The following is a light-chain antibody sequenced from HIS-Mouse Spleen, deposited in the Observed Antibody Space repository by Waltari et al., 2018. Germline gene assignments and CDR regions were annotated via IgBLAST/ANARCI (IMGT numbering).Light chain of an antibody. CDR2: KDS. Sequence: SYELTQPPSVSVSPGQTARITCSGDALPKKYAYWYQQKPGQAPVLVIYKDSERQSGIPERFSGSSSGITVTLTISVVQAEDEADYYCQSADSSGTYVFGTGTKVTVL. V-gene: IGLV3-25*03. CDR1: ALPKKY. CDR3: QSADSSGTYV. J-gene: IGLJ1*01.